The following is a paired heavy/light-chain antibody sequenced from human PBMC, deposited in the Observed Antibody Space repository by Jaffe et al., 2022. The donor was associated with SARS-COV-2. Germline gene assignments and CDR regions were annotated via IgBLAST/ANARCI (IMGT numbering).Light chain of an antibody. Sequence: DVVMTQSPLSLPVTLGQPASISCRSSQSLVYSDGNTYLNWFQQRPGQSPRRLIYKVSNRGSGVPDRFSGSGSGTDFTLKISRVEAEDVGVYYCMLGTHLVTFGQGTKVEIK. CDR2: KVS. CDR1: QSLVYSDGNTY. CDR3: MLGTHLVT. J-gene: IGKJ1*01. V-gene: IGKV2-30*01.
Heavy chain of an antibody. CDR3: ARGPGDFDY. Sequence: QVQLVESGGGLVKPGGSLRLSCAASGFTFSDYYMSWIRQAPGKGLEWVSYISSSGSTIYYADSVKGRFTISRDNAKNSLYLQMNSLRAEDTAVYYCARGPGDFDYWGQGTLVTVSS. CDR1: GFTFSDYY. V-gene: IGHV3-11*01. CDR2: ISSSGSTI. J-gene: IGHJ4*02.